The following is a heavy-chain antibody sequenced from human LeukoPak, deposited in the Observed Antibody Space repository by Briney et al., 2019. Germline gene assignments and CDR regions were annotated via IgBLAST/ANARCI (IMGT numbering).Heavy chain of an antibody. J-gene: IGHJ4*02. CDR1: GFTFSSYA. D-gene: IGHD3-22*01. Sequence: GGSLRLSCAASGFTFSSYAMSWVRQAPGKGLEWDSPIRCNGGSTYYADSVQGRFTISRDNSKNTLYLQMNILRAEDTAVYFCAKASAMIVVVSKHFDYWGQGTLVTVSS. CDR3: AKASAMIVVVSKHFDY. CDR2: IRCNGGST. V-gene: IGHV3-23*01.